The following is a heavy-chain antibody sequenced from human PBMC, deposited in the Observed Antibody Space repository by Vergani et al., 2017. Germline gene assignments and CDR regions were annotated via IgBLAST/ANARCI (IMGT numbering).Heavy chain of an antibody. J-gene: IGHJ4*02. CDR2: INPNSGGT. D-gene: IGHD5-12*01. V-gene: IGHV1-2*02. CDR1: GYTFTSYY. Sequence: QVQLVQSGAEVKKPGASVKVSCKASGYTFTSYYMHWVRQAPGQGLEWMGWINPNSGGTNYAQKFQGRVTMTRDKSISTAYMELSRLRSDDTAVYYCARANSGYEVHLMDWGQGTLVTVSS. CDR3: ARANSGYEVHLMD.